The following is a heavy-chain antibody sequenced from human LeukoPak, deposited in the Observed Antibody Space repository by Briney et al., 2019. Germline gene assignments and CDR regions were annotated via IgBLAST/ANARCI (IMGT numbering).Heavy chain of an antibody. Sequence: PGGSLRLSCAVSGFMFSQHTMSWVRQAPGKRLEWVSSISGSGDATRYAYSVMGRFTISRDNARNTLSLQMNSLRAEDTAVYYCAKSDCASDGCKFLNYWGQGTLVTASS. D-gene: IGHD2-21*01. CDR1: GFMFSQHT. J-gene: IGHJ4*02. CDR2: ISGSGDAT. V-gene: IGHV3-23*01. CDR3: AKSDCASDGCKFLNY.